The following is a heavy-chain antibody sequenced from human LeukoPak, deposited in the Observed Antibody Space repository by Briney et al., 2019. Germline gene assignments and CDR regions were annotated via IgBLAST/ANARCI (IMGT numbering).Heavy chain of an antibody. J-gene: IGHJ4*02. V-gene: IGHV3-74*01. Sequence: GGSLRLSCAASELTFSNYWMHWVRQAPGKGLVWVSRINTDGGTTSYADSVKGRFTISRDNAKNTLYLEMNSLGAEDTAVYYCARGPAANSGNYYVGDYWGQGTLVTVSS. CDR3: ARGPAANSGNYYVGDY. CDR1: ELTFSNYW. CDR2: INTDGGTT. D-gene: IGHD1-26*01.